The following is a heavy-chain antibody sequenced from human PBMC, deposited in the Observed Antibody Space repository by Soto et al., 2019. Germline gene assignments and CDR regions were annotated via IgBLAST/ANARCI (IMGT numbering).Heavy chain of an antibody. Sequence: SETLSLTCAVYGGSFSGYYWSWIRQPPGKGLEWIGEINHSGSTNYNPSLKSRVTISVDTSKNQFSLKLSSVTAADTAVYYCARGRPWRGSGSKRALALDPWGQGTLVTVSS. CDR2: INHSGST. J-gene: IGHJ5*02. V-gene: IGHV4-34*01. D-gene: IGHD3-10*01. CDR3: ARGRPWRGSGSKRALALDP. CDR1: GGSFSGYY.